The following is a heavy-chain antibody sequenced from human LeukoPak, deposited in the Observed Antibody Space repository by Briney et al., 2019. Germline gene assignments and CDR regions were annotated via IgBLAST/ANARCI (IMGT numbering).Heavy chain of an antibody. CDR2: INHSGST. V-gene: IGHV4-34*01. CDR1: GGSFSGYY. J-gene: IGHJ4*02. CDR3: VYGDPYYFDY. Sequence: PSETLSLTCAVYGGSFSGYYWSWIRQPPGKGLEWIGEINHSGSTNYNPSLKSRVTISVDTSKNQFSLKLSSVTAADTAVYYCVYGDPYYFDYWGQGTLATVSS. D-gene: IGHD4-17*01.